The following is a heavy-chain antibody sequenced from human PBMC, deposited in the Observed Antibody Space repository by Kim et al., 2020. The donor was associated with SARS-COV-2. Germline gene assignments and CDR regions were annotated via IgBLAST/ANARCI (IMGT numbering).Heavy chain of an antibody. Sequence: ASVKVSCKTSGYFFTDYYIYWIRQAPGQGLEWMGWVRPNNGDTKYLKKFQGRVTMTRDRSITTAYMELTGLRADDTAIYYCVRAIIHYDFAWATYPQDWAQGTLVSVSS. CDR1: GYFFTDYY. J-gene: IGHJ4*02. D-gene: IGHD3-16*02. CDR2: VRPNNGDT. V-gene: IGHV1-2*02. CDR3: VRAIIHYDFAWATYPQD.